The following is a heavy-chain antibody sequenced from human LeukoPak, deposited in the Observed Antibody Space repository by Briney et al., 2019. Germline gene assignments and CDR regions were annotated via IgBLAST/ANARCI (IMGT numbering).Heavy chain of an antibody. CDR3: ARVSSSWLYYFDY. CDR1: GFTFSSYS. V-gene: IGHV3-21*01. D-gene: IGHD6-13*01. J-gene: IGHJ4*02. CDR2: ISSSSSYI. Sequence: GSLRLSCAASGFTFSSYSMNWVRQAPGKGLEWVSSISSSSSYIYYADSVKGRFTIPRDNAKNSLYLQMNSLRAEDTAVYYCARVSSSWLYYFDYWGQGTLVTVSS.